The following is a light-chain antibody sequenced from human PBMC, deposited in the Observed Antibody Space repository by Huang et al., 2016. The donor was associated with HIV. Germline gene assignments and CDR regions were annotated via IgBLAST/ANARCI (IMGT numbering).Light chain of an antibody. Sequence: DIQMTQSPSTLSASVGDRVTISCRASERFSSWLAWYQQKTGKAPKRLIYTTSRLQSGVPSRFIGSGSGAEFTLTISSLQPDDFATYYCLQYNSFPWTFGQGTTVEI. CDR2: TTS. CDR3: LQYNSFPWT. CDR1: ERFSSW. J-gene: IGKJ1*01. V-gene: IGKV1-5*03.